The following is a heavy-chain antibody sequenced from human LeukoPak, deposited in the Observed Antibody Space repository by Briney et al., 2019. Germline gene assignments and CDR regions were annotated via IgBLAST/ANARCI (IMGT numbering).Heavy chain of an antibody. Sequence: QTGGSLRLSCAASGFTFSSYWMNWVRQAPGKGLEWVSYISPGTIYYADSVKGRFTISRDNAKNSLYLQMNSLRAEDTAVYYCTRDGRVAYEMDVWGQGTTVTVSS. V-gene: IGHV3-48*01. CDR3: TRDGRVAYEMDV. J-gene: IGHJ6*02. CDR1: GFTFSSYW. D-gene: IGHD2-15*01. CDR2: ISPGTI.